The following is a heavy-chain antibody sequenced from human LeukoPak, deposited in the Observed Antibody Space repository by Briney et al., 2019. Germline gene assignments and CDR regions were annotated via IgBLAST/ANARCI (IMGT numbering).Heavy chain of an antibody. CDR2: ISSSSNI. J-gene: IGHJ4*02. V-gene: IGHV3-21*06. CDR3: AKDHGSSWFYFDY. CDR1: GFTFSSYS. Sequence: GGSLRLSCAASGFTFSSYSMNWVRQAPGKGLEWVSSISSSSNIYYADSVKGRFAISRDNAKNSLYLQMNSLRAEDTAVYYCAKDHGSSWFYFDYWGQGTLVTVSS. D-gene: IGHD6-13*01.